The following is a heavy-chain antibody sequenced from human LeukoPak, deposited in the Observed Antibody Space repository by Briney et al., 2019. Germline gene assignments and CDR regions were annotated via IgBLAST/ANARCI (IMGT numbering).Heavy chain of an antibody. CDR3: ARPPADFWSGYNWFDP. D-gene: IGHD3-3*01. CDR2: INPNSGGT. CDR1: GYTFTGYY. J-gene: IGHJ5*02. Sequence: ASVKVSCKASGYTFTGYYMHWVRQAPGQGPEWMGWINPNSGGTNYAQKFQGRVTMTRDTSISTAYMELSRLRSDDTAVYYCARPPADFWSGYNWFDPWGQGTLVTVSS. V-gene: IGHV1-2*02.